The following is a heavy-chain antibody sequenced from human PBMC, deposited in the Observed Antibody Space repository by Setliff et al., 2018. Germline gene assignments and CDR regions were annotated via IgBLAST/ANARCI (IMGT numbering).Heavy chain of an antibody. CDR1: GFTFSSYS. D-gene: IGHD5-18*01. V-gene: IGHV3-21*01. CDR3: ARDRTAMVTHYGMDV. J-gene: IGHJ6*02. Sequence: RLSCAASGFTFSSYSMNWVRQAPGKGLEWVSSISSSSSYIYYADSVKGRFTIPRDNAKNSLYLQMNSLRAEDTAVYYCARDRTAMVTHYGMDVWGQGTTVTVSS. CDR2: ISSSSSYI.